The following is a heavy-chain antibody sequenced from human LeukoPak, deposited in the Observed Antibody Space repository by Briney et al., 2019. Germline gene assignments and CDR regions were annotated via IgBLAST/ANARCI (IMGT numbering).Heavy chain of an antibody. CDR3: ARGQSGVRGANVPNLMGFDP. D-gene: IGHD3-10*01. V-gene: IGHV4-34*01. Sequence: SETLSLTYAVYGGSFSTYSWSWIRQPPGKGLEWIGEINHSGSTNYNPSLKSRVTISVDTSKNQFSLKLSSVTAADTAVYFCARGQSGVRGANVPNLMGFDPWGQGTLVIVSS. J-gene: IGHJ5*02. CDR1: GGSFSTYS. CDR2: INHSGST.